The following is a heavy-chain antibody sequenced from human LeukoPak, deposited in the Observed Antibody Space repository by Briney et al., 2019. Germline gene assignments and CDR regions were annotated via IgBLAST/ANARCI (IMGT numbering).Heavy chain of an antibody. Sequence: GGSLRLSCAASGFTFSIYALRWVRQAPGKGLDWVAVISYDGSNKFYADSVKGRFTISRDNSKNTQYLQMNSLRTEDTAVYYCARDIYSYGYGDDYAMDVWGQGTTVTVSS. CDR1: GFTFSIYA. CDR3: ARDIYSYGYGDDYAMDV. D-gene: IGHD5-18*01. V-gene: IGHV3-30-3*01. CDR2: ISYDGSNK. J-gene: IGHJ6*02.